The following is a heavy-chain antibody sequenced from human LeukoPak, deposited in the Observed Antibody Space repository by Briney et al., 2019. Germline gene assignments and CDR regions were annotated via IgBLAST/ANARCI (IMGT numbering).Heavy chain of an antibody. V-gene: IGHV4-34*01. D-gene: IGHD2-21*02. CDR3: AREGADCDFDI. CDR1: GGSFSGYY. J-gene: IGHJ3*02. CDR2: INHSGST. Sequence: KPAETLSLTCAVYGGSFSGYYWSWIRQPPGKGLEWLAVINHSGSTNYNTSLKRGGTISVDTTKNQFTLKLSCVTAADTAVYYCAREGADCDFDIWGKGTMVTVSS.